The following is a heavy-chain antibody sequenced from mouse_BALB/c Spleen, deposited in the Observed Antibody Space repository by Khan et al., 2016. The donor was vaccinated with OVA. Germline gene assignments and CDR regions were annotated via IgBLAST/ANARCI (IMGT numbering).Heavy chain of an antibody. CDR2: INNNDGIT. J-gene: IGHJ4*01. Sequence: EVELGESGGGLVQPGGSLNLSCAASGFTFSSYVMSWVRQTPDKRLALVATINNNDGITDHPASVKGRFPISRDNTQQTLYLQMSSLMAEDTASYDCARAGYYSYDGPLGYWGQGTSVTVSS. CDR1: GFTFSSYV. D-gene: IGHD2-12*01. CDR3: ARAGYYSYDGPLGY. V-gene: IGHV5-6-3*01.